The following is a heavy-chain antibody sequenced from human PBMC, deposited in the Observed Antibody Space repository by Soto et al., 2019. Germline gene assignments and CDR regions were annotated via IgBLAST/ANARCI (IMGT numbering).Heavy chain of an antibody. CDR2: IYTSGST. J-gene: IGHJ4*02. Sequence: SSETLSLTCTVSGGSISSYYWSWIRQPAGKGLEWIGRIYTSGSTNYNPSLKSRVTMSVDTSKNQFSLKLSSVTAADTAVYYCARDCSSNSCYDVFDYWGQGTLVTVSS. CDR1: GGSISSYY. CDR3: ARDCSSNSCYDVFDY. V-gene: IGHV4-4*07. D-gene: IGHD2-2*01.